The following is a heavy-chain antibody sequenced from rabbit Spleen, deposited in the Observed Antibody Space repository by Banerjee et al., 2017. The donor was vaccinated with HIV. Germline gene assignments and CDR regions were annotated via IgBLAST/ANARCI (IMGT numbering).Heavy chain of an antibody. D-gene: IGHD4-1*01. V-gene: IGHV1S40*01. CDR2: WYTGDVNT. CDR1: GFDFSSKYW. CDR3: ARYSGGVNL. J-gene: IGHJ3*01. Sequence: QSLEESGGDLVKPGASLTLTCTASGFDFSSKYWIYWVRQAPGKGLEWIACWYTGDVNTYYASWAKGRFTISKTSSTTVTLQMTSLTAADTATYFCARYSGGVNLWGQGTLVTVS.